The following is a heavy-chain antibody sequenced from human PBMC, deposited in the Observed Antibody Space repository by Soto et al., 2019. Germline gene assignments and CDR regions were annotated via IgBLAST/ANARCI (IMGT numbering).Heavy chain of an antibody. CDR2: VYTTGTI. CDR3: AKSAPGYNYGSGYGMDV. J-gene: IGHJ6*02. D-gene: IGHD5-18*01. V-gene: IGHV4-4*07. Sequence: QVQLQESGPGLVKPSETLSLTCSVSGGPISNYYWSWFRQPPGKGLEWIGSVYTTGTINYNPSLKSRVSISTDTSKNRFSLKLTSVTAADTAIYFCAKSAPGYNYGSGYGMDVWGQGATVTVSS. CDR1: GGPISNYY.